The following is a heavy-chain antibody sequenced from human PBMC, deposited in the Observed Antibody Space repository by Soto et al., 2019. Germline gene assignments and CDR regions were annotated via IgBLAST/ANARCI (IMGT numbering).Heavy chain of an antibody. CDR2: IWSDGTNK. V-gene: IGHV3-33*01. D-gene: IGHD3-22*01. CDR3: TTGLSNGYYNFDY. J-gene: IGHJ4*02. CDR1: GFTFSTYG. Sequence: PGGSLRLSCAASGFTFSTYGMHWVRQAPGKGLEWVALIWSDGTNKYYAVSVKGRFTISRDNSKKTLYLQMNSLRAEDTAVYYCTTGLSNGYYNFDYWGQGT.